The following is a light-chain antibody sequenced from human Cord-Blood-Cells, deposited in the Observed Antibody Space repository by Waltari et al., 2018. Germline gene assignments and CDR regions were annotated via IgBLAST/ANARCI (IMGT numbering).Light chain of an antibody. CDR1: ALSKQY. V-gene: IGLV3-25*03. Sequence: SYELPQPPSVSVSPGQTASITCSGDALSKQYAYRYQQKPGQAPVLVIYKDSERPSGIPERFSGSSSGTTVTLTISGVQAEDEADYYCQSADSSGTYYVFGTGTKVTVL. CDR2: KDS. CDR3: QSADSSGTYYV. J-gene: IGLJ1*01.